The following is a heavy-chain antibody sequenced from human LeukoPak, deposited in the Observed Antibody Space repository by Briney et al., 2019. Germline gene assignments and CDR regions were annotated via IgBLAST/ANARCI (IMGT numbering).Heavy chain of an antibody. Sequence: PGGSLRLSCAASGFTFTNAWMSWVRQTPGKGLEWVGRIKATPDGGTTDYAAPVKGRFSISRDDSKNTLYLQMNSLKTEDTAVYYCARHLCSGGSCPPDPWGQGTLVTVSS. CDR1: GFTFTNAW. V-gene: IGHV3-15*01. D-gene: IGHD2-15*01. CDR3: ARHLCSGGSCPPDP. J-gene: IGHJ5*02. CDR2: IKATPDGGTT.